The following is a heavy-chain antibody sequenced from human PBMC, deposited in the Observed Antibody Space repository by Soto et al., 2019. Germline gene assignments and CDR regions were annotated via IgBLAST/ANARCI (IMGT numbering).Heavy chain of an antibody. CDR1: GYTFTSYD. CDR3: ARYSSSWYGNWFDP. CDR2: MNPNSGNT. D-gene: IGHD6-13*01. Sequence: QVQLVQSGAEVKKPGASVKVSCKASGYTFTSYDINWVRQATGQGLEWMGWMNPNSGNTGYAQKFQGRVTMTRNTSISTAYMELSSLRSEDTVVYYCARYSSSWYGNWFDPWGQGTLVTVSS. V-gene: IGHV1-8*01. J-gene: IGHJ5*02.